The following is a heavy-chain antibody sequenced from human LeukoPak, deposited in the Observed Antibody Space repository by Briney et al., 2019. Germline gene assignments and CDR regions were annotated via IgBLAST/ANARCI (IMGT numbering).Heavy chain of an antibody. J-gene: IGHJ4*02. CDR2: TYYRSKWYN. CDR3: ARGSSSNSWYFDY. V-gene: IGHV6-1*01. D-gene: IGHD6-13*01. CDR1: GDSVSSNSAT. Sequence: SQTLSLTCAISGDSVSSNSATWTWIRQSPSRGLEWLGRTYYRSKWYNECAASVKSRTTINPDTSKNQFSLQLNSVTPEDTAVYYCARGSSSNSWYFDYWGQGTLVTVSS.